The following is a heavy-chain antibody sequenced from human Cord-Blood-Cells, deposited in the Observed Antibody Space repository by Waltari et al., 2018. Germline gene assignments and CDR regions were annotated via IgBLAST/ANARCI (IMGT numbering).Heavy chain of an antibody. CDR1: GGSFSGYY. D-gene: IGHD3-3*01. CDR2: INHSGST. CDR3: ARGGAVFGVVTLFDY. J-gene: IGHJ4*02. Sequence: QVQLQQWGAGLLKPSETLSPTCAVYGGSFSGYYWSWIRQPPGKGLEWIGEINHSGSTNYNPSLKSRVTISVDTSKNQFSLKLSSVTAADTAVYYCARGGAVFGVVTLFDYWGQGTLVTVSS. V-gene: IGHV4-34*01.